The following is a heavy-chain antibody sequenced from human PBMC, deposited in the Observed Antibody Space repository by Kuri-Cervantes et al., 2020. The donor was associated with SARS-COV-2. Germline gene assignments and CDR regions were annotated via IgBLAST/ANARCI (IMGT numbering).Heavy chain of an antibody. Sequence: GESLKISCTASGFTFGDYAMNWFRQTPGKGLEWVAVISYDGRDTYYGDSVKGRFTISRDNSKNTLYLQMNSLRPEDTGVYYCAKPGSVRGIIREDHYGLDVWGQGTTVTVSS. J-gene: IGHJ6*02. CDR3: AKPGSVRGIIREDHYGLDV. CDR2: ISYDGRDT. V-gene: IGHV3-30*04. CDR1: GFTFGDYA. D-gene: IGHD3-10*01.